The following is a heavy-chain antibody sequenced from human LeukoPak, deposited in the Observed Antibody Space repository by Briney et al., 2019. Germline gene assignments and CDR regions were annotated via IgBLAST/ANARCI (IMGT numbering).Heavy chain of an antibody. CDR2: ISASGGST. V-gene: IGHV3-23*01. D-gene: IGHD1-26*01. CDR3: ARPGKVGAHDY. CDR1: GFTFSSYA. Sequence: GGSLRLSCAASGFTFSSYAMSWVRQAPGKGLEWVSAISASGGSTYYADSVKGRFTISRDNSQNTLYLQMNSLRAEDTAVYYCARPGKVGAHDYWGQGTLVTVSS. J-gene: IGHJ4*02.